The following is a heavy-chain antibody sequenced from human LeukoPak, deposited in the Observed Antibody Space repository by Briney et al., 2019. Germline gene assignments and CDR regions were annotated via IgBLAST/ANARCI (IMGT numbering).Heavy chain of an antibody. CDR1: GFIFGDYA. CDR3: ARDQLGGDPDDYYYYYMDV. D-gene: IGHD4-17*01. CDR2: IRSKTYGGAI. Sequence: GGSLRLSCTTSGFIFGDYAMSWFRQAPGKGLEWVGFIRSKTYGGAIEYAASVKGRFTISRDDSKSIAYLQMNSLKTEDTAVYYCARDQLGGDPDDYYYYYMDVWGKGTTVIVFS. J-gene: IGHJ6*03. V-gene: IGHV3-49*03.